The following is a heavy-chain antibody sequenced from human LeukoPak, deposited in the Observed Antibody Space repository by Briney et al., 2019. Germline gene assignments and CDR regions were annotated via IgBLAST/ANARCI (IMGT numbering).Heavy chain of an antibody. D-gene: IGHD4-17*01. CDR3: AREPVTTSLYYYYGMDV. Sequence: GGSLRLSCAASGFTFSSYSMNWVRQAPGKGLEWVSSISSSSSYIYYADSVKGRFTISRDNAKNSLYLQMNSLRAEDTAVYYCAREPVTTSLYYYYGMDVWGQGTTVTVSS. CDR1: GFTFSSYS. CDR2: ISSSSSYI. V-gene: IGHV3-21*01. J-gene: IGHJ6*02.